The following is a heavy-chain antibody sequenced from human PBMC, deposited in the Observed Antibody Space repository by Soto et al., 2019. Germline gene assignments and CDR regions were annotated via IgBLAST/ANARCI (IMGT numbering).Heavy chain of an antibody. Sequence: QVQLQQWGAGLLKPSETLSLTCAVYGGSFSGYYWSWIRQPPGKGLEWIGEINHSGSTNYNPSLTRRVTISVDTSKNQFSLELRSVTAADTSVYYCASLPPPCSSTSCYAGHWFDPWGQGTLVTVSS. CDR1: GGSFSGYY. J-gene: IGHJ5*02. V-gene: IGHV4-34*01. CDR3: ASLPPPCSSTSCYAGHWFDP. CDR2: INHSGST. D-gene: IGHD2-2*01.